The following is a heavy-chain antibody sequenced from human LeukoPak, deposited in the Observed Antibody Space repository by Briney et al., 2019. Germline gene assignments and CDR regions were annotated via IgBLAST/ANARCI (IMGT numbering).Heavy chain of an antibody. J-gene: IGHJ3*02. CDR3: AKDLRDEYYYDSSGLVYRSNAFDI. CDR1: GFTFDDYA. Sequence: SLRLSCAASGFTFDDYAMHWVRQAPGKGLEWVSGISWNSGSIGYADSVKGRFTISRDNAKNSLYLQMNSLRAEDTALYYCAKDLRDEYYYDSSGLVYRSNAFDIWGQGTMVTVSS. CDR2: ISWNSGSI. D-gene: IGHD3-22*01. V-gene: IGHV3-9*01.